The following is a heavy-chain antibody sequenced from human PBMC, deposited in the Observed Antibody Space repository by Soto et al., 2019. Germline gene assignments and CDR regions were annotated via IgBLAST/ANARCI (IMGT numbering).Heavy chain of an antibody. CDR3: ARPTRYYYDSSGQSAWFDP. CDR1: GGTFSSYA. CDR2: IIPIFGTA. Sequence: QVQLVQSGAEVKKPGSSVKVSCKASGGTFSSYAISWVRQAPGQGLEWMGGIIPIFGTANYAQKFQGRVKSTADEXKSXAXRELSSRRSEDTAVDYCARPTRYYYDSSGQSAWFDPWGQGTLVTVSS. J-gene: IGHJ5*02. D-gene: IGHD3-22*01. V-gene: IGHV1-69*12.